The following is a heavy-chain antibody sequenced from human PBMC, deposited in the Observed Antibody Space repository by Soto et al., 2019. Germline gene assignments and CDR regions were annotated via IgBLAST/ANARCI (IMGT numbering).Heavy chain of an antibody. CDR1: GGSISSYY. D-gene: IGHD3-10*01. V-gene: IGHV4-59*01. J-gene: IGHJ3*02. CDR2: IYYSGST. CDR3: ARARGVQQEINAFDI. Sequence: PSETLSLTCTVSGGSISSYYWSWIRQPPGKGLEWIGYIYYSGSTNYNPSLKSRVTISVDTSKNQFSLKLSSVTAADTAVYYCARARGVQQEINAFDIWGQGTMVTVPS.